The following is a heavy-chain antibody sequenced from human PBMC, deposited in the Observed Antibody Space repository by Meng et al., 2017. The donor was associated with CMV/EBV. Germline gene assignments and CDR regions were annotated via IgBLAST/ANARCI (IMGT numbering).Heavy chain of an antibody. Sequence: GGSLRPSGAAPGFTFSSYEMNWVRQAPGKAREWVSYISSSGSTIYYAYSVKGRFTISRDNAKSSLYLQMHSLRSEDTAVYYCARDAIDCSSTSCPANGFDPWGQGTLVTVSS. CDR3: ARDAIDCSSTSCPANGFDP. D-gene: IGHD2-2*01. CDR2: ISSSGSTI. V-gene: IGHV3-48*03. J-gene: IGHJ5*02. CDR1: GFTFSSYE.